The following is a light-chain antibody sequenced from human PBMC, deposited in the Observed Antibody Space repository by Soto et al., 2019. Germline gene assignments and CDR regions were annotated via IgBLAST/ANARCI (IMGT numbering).Light chain of an antibody. CDR1: QSINSH. J-gene: IGKJ1*01. CDR2: AAS. Sequence: DIHMTQSPSSLSASVGHRVTITCRASQSINSHLNWYQQKAGQAPKVLISAASSLQSGVPSRFSGSGSGTDFTLTISGLRPEDFATYYCQQGYITPWTFGQGTKVDIK. V-gene: IGKV1-39*01. CDR3: QQGYITPWT.